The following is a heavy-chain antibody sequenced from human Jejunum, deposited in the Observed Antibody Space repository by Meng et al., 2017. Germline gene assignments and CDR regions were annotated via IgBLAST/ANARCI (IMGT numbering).Heavy chain of an antibody. D-gene: IGHD1-26*01. J-gene: IGHJ4*02. CDR2: FSGSGGST. CDR1: GFTFSSYA. CDR3: AKVPGVGATPSFYFDY. V-gene: IGHV3-23*01. Sequence: GESLKISCAATGFTFSSYAMSWVRLAPGKGLEWVSSFSGSGGSTYDADSVKGRFTISRDNSKNTLYLQMNSLRAEDTAVYCCAKVPGVGATPSFYFDYWGQGTLVTVSS.